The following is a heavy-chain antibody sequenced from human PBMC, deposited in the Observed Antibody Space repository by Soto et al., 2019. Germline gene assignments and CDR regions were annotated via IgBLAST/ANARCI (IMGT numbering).Heavy chain of an antibody. CDR3: ARGGGVSSGWRSFDN. CDR2: INPSGGST. V-gene: IGHV1-46*01. D-gene: IGHD6-19*01. J-gene: IGHJ4*02. CDR1: GYTFTSYY. Sequence: ASVKVSCKASGYTFTSYYIYWVRQAPGQGLEWMGIINPSGGSTSYPQKFQGRVTMTRDTSTSTVYMEVSSLRSEDTAVYYCARGGGVSSGWRSFDNWGQGTLVTVSS.